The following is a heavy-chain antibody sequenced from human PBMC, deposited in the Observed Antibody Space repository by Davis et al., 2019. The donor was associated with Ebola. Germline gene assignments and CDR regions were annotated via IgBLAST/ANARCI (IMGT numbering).Heavy chain of an antibody. CDR2: ISTDGSTT. Sequence: SCAASGSSFHTYTINRFRHAPGRGLEWLAVISTDGSTTFYADSVKGRFTISRDNSKNTLSLQMNSLDTEDTAVYYCAGAVAGTEDFQYWGQGTLVTVSS. CDR3: AGAVAGTEDFQY. V-gene: IGHV3-30*04. J-gene: IGHJ4*02. CDR1: GSSFHTYT. D-gene: IGHD6-19*01.